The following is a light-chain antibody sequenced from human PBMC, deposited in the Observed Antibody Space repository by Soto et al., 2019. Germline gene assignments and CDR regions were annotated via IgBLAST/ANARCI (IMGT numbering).Light chain of an antibody. J-gene: IGLJ2*01. Sequence: QSVLTQPASVSGSHGQSITISCTGTSSDVGGYKYVSWYQQHPGKVPKLMIYEVSKRPSGVSNRFSGSKSGNTASLSISGLQAEDEAEYDCSSYTRSTTINVLFGGGTKLTVL. V-gene: IGLV2-14*01. CDR1: SSDVGGYKY. CDR3: SSYTRSTTINVL. CDR2: EVS.